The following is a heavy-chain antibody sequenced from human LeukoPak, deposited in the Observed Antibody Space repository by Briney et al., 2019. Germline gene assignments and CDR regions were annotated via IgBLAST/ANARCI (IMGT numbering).Heavy chain of an antibody. CDR2: IRSKANSYAT. J-gene: IGHJ4*02. CDR1: GFTFSGSA. CDR3: TRLFTVTTPY. V-gene: IGHV3-73*01. D-gene: IGHD4-17*01. Sequence: GGSLKFSCAASGFTFSGSAMHWVRQASGKGLEWVGRIRSKANSYATAYAASVKGRFTISRDDSKNTAYLQMNSLKTEDTAVYYCTRLFTVTTPYWGQGTLVTVSS.